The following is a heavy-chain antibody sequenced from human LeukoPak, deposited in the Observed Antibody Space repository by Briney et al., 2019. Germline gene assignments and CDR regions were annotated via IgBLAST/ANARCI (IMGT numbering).Heavy chain of an antibody. CDR2: INEDGSEK. CDR3: AKDPSYDVTS. Sequence: GGSLRLSCVASGSTFSRHWISWVRQAPGKGLEWVANINEDGSEKNYVDSVKGRFTISRDNAKNSLYLQMNSLRAEDTAMYYCAKDPSYDVTSWGQGTLVTVSS. J-gene: IGHJ5*02. D-gene: IGHD3-16*01. CDR1: GSTFSRHW. V-gene: IGHV3-7*01.